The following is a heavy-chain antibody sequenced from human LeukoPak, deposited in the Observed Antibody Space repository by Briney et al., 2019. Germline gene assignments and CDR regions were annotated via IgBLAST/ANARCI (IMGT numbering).Heavy chain of an antibody. CDR3: ARGSLRSYYYGSGSPSVWFDR. CDR1: GGSFSGYY. CDR2: INHSGST. V-gene: IGHV4-34*01. Sequence: SETLSLTCAVYGGSFSGYYWSWLRQPPGKGLEWIGEINHSGSTNYNPSLKSRVTISVDTSNNQFSLKLSSVTAADTAVYYCARGSLRSYYYGSGSPSVWFDRWGQGTLVTVSS. D-gene: IGHD3-10*01. J-gene: IGHJ5*02.